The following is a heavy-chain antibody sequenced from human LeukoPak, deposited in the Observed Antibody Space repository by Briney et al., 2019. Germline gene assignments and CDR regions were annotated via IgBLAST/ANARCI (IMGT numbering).Heavy chain of an antibody. CDR2: ISSSGSGGSI. CDR3: AKEKTGWSGVIDS. V-gene: IGHV3-23*01. J-gene: IGHJ4*02. D-gene: IGHD6-19*01. Sequence: GGSLRLSCEASGLTFSSHAMNWVRQAPGKGLEWVSGISSSGSGGSIHYADSVMGRFTISRDNSKNTLHLQMNSLRAEDTGIYYCAKEKTGWSGVIDSWGQGTQVTVSS. CDR1: GLTFSSHA.